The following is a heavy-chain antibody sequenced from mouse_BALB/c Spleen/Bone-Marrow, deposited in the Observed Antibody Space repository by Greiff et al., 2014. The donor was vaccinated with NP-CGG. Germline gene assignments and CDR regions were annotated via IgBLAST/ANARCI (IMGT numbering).Heavy chain of an antibody. D-gene: IGHD1-1*01. CDR3: ARCGYYGFLHY. J-gene: IGHJ2*01. V-gene: IGHV4-1*02. CDR2: INPDSRTT. Sequence: EVQVVESGGGLVQPGGSLKLSCAASGFDFSRYWMSWVRQAPGKGLEWIGEINPDSRTTNYTPSLKDKFIISRDNAKNTLDLQMSRVRSEDAGLYYCARCGYYGFLHYWGQGTTLTVSP. CDR1: GFDFSRYW.